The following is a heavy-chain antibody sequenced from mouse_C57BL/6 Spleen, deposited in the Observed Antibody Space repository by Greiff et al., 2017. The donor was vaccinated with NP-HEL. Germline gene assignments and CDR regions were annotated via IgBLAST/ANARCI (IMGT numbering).Heavy chain of an antibody. CDR1: GYTFTSYW. Sequence: QVQLQQPGAELVKPGASVKMSCKASGYTFTSYWITWVKQRPGQGLEWIGDIYPGSGSTNYNEKFKSKATLTVDTSSSTAYMQLSSLTSEDSAVYYCARRGVITTVVAGFDYWCQGTTLTVSS. V-gene: IGHV1-55*01. J-gene: IGHJ2*01. CDR2: IYPGSGST. CDR3: ARRGVITTVVAGFDY. D-gene: IGHD1-1*01.